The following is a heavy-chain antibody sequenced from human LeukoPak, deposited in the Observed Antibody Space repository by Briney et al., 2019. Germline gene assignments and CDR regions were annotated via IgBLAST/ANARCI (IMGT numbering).Heavy chain of an antibody. V-gene: IGHV3-21*01. Sequence: PGGSLRLSCAASGFSLSSYSMNWVRPAPGKGLEWVSSITISSNFIYYADSVKGRFTISRDNAKSSLFLQMNSLRAEDTAVYFCARDGHGDGFLTGYSYFGMDVWGQGTTVTVSS. CDR1: GFSLSSYS. CDR3: ARDGHGDGFLTGYSYFGMDV. CDR2: ITISSNFI. J-gene: IGHJ6*02. D-gene: IGHD3-9*01.